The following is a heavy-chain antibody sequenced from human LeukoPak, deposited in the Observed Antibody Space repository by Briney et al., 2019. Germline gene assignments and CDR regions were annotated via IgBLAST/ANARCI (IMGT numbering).Heavy chain of an antibody. Sequence: ASVKVSCKASGYTFTGYYMHWVRQAPGQGLEWMGWINPNSGGTNYAQKFQGRVTMTSDTSINTAYMELSSLTSDDTAMYYCARDHGYGPDYWGQGTLVTVSA. J-gene: IGHJ4*02. CDR2: INPNSGGT. CDR3: ARDHGYGPDY. V-gene: IGHV1-2*02. CDR1: GYTFTGYY. D-gene: IGHD5-18*01.